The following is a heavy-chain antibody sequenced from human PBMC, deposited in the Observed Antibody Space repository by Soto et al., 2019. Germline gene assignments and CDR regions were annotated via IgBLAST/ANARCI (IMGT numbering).Heavy chain of an antibody. Sequence: ASVKVSCKASGYTFTSYYMHWVRQAPGQGLEWMGIINPSGGRTSYAQKFQGRVTMTADTSTSTVYMELSSLRSEDTAVYYCATNSYCGGDCYSGDAFDIWGQGTMVTVSS. CDR2: INPSGGRT. D-gene: IGHD2-21*02. CDR1: GYTFTSYY. J-gene: IGHJ3*02. V-gene: IGHV1-46*01. CDR3: ATNSYCGGDCYSGDAFDI.